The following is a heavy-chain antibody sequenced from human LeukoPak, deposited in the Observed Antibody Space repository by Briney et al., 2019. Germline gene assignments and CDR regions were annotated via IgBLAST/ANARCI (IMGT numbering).Heavy chain of an antibody. CDR1: GGSISSYY. CDR2: IYYSGST. Sequence: SETLSLTCTVSGGSISSYYWSWIRQPPGKGLEWIGYIYYSGSTNYNPSLKSRVTISVDTSKNQFSLKLSSVTAADTAVYYCARWKLGGAVAGDWYFDLWGRGTLVTVSS. CDR3: ARWKLGGAVAGDWYFDL. V-gene: IGHV4-59*01. D-gene: IGHD6-19*01. J-gene: IGHJ2*01.